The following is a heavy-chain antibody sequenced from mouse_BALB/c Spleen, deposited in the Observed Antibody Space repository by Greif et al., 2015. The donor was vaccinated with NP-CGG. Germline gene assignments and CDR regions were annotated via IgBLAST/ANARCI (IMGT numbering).Heavy chain of an antibody. V-gene: IGHV1-87*01. J-gene: IGHJ2*01. Sequence: VQLQQSGAELARPGASVKLSCKASGYTFTSYWMQWVKQRPGQGLEWIGAIYPGDGDTRYTQKFKGKATLTADKSSSTAYMQLSSLASEDSAVYYCARKLGLDYWGQGTTLTVSS. D-gene: IGHD4-1*01. CDR2: IYPGDGDT. CDR1: GYTFTSYW. CDR3: ARKLGLDY.